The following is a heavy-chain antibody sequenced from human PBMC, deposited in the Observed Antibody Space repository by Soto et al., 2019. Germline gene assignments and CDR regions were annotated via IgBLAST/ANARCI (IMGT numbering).Heavy chain of an antibody. D-gene: IGHD2-15*01. CDR1: GGSISSGGYY. Sequence: QVQLQESGPGLVKPSQTLSLTCTVSGGSISSGGYYWSWIRQHPGKGLEWIGYIYYSGSTYYNPSLNSQVTISVDTSKNQFSLKLSSVTAADTAVYYCARIGYCSGGSCSNYYMDVWGKGTTVTVSS. V-gene: IGHV4-31*01. CDR2: IYYSGST. J-gene: IGHJ6*03. CDR3: ARIGYCSGGSCSNYYMDV.